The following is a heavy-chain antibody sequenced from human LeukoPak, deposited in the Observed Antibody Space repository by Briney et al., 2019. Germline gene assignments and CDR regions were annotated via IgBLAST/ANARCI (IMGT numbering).Heavy chain of an antibody. CDR1: GGSISSRSYY. D-gene: IGHD2-2*01. Sequence: SETLSLTCTVSGGSISSRSYYWGWIRQPPGKGLGWDASVVHSGNTYYNTALNSRLSISSDTTKYQLTLTLTSVTTADSYVYYCARDRSVGVLPAPHFDFWGQGTLVTVSS. CDR3: ARDRSVGVLPAPHFDF. V-gene: IGHV4-39*06. CDR2: VVHSGNT. J-gene: IGHJ4*02.